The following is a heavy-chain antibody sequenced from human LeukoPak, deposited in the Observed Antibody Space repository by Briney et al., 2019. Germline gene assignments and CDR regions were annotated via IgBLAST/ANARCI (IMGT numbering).Heavy chain of an antibody. V-gene: IGHV3-30-3*01. CDR2: ISYDGSNK. D-gene: IGHD3-22*01. CDR3: ARDPSETYYYETNAFDI. Sequence: GGSLRLSCAASGFTFSSYAMHWVRQAPGKGLEWVAVISYDGSNKYYADSVKGRFTISRDNSKNTLYLQMNSLRAEDTAVYYCARDPSETYYYETNAFDIWGQGTTVTVSS. J-gene: IGHJ3*02. CDR1: GFTFSSYA.